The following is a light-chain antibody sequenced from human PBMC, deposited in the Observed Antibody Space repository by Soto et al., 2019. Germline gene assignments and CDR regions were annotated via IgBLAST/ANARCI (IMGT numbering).Light chain of an antibody. CDR3: QQSYSTPKT. Sequence: DIQMTQSPSSLSASVRDRVTITCRASQTISTYLNWYQQKPGKAPRLLIYDASSLLSGVPSRFSGSGSGTDFTLTISSLQPEDFATYYCQQSYSTPKTFGQGTKVDIK. CDR1: QTISTY. CDR2: DAS. J-gene: IGKJ1*01. V-gene: IGKV1-39*01.